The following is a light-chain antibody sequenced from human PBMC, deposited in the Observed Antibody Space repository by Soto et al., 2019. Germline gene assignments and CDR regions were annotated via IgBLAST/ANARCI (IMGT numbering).Light chain of an antibody. J-gene: IGKJ1*01. CDR1: QGIGSW. CDR3: LKDINYPWT. V-gene: IGKV1-12*01. CDR2: GAS. Sequence: DIQMTQSPSSLSASVVDRVTITCRASQGIGSWLAWYQQKPGKPPKVLIYGASNLQSGVPPRFSGSGSGTDFTLAISSLQPEDSATYYCLKDINYPWTFGQGTKVDIK.